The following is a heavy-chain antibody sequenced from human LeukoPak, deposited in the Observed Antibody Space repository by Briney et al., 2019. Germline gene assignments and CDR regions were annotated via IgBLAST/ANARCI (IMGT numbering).Heavy chain of an antibody. V-gene: IGHV3-9*01. J-gene: IGHJ4*02. D-gene: IGHD6-13*01. CDR2: ISWNSGSI. CDR3: AKSFAAAGDY. Sequence: GRSLRLSCAASGFTFDDYAMHWVRQAPGKGLEWVSGISWNSGSIGYADSVKGRFTISRDNSKNTLYLQMNSLRAEDTAVYYCAKSFAAAGDYWGQGTLVTVSS. CDR1: GFTFDDYA.